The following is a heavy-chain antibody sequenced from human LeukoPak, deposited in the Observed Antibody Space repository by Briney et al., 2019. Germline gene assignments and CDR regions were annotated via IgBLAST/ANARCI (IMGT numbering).Heavy chain of an antibody. Sequence: GGSLRLSCAASGLTFSSYGMQWVRQAPGKGLEWVAVISYDGSNKYYADSVKARFTISRDNSKNTLYLQMNSLRGEVTAVYYCAKDPAGYCSGGSCYSGWFDPWGQGTLVTVSS. V-gene: IGHV3-30*18. CDR1: GLTFSSYG. CDR2: ISYDGSNK. J-gene: IGHJ5*02. CDR3: AKDPAGYCSGGSCYSGWFDP. D-gene: IGHD2-15*01.